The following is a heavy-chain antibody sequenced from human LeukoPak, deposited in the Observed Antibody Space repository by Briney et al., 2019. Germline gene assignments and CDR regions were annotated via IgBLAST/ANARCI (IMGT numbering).Heavy chain of an antibody. CDR3: ARGTNYGSGSYYPYYYYYYMDV. J-gene: IGHJ6*03. CDR2: ISAYNGNT. V-gene: IGHV1-18*01. D-gene: IGHD3-10*01. CDR1: GYTFTSYG. Sequence: ASVKVSCKASGYTFTSYGISWVRQAPGQGLEWMGWISAYNGNTNYAQKLQGRVTMTIDTSTSTAYMELRSLRSDDTAVYYCARGTNYGSGSYYPYYYYYYMDVWGKGTTVTISS.